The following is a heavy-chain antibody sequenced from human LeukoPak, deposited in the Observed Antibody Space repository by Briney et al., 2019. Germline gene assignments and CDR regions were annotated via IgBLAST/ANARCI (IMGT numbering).Heavy chain of an antibody. J-gene: IGHJ4*02. CDR3: ARKATSGWEFDY. V-gene: IGHV3-74*01. CDR2: INSDGRST. CDR1: GFTFSSYW. D-gene: IGHD6-19*01. Sequence: GGSLTLSCAASGFTFSSYWMHWVRQAPGKGLVCVSRINSDGRSTNYADSVKGRFTISRDNAKNTLYLQMNSLRAEDTAVYYCARKATSGWEFDYWGQGTLVNVSS.